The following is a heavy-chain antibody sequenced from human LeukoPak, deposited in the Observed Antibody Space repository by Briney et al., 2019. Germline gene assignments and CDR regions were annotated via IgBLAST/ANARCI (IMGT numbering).Heavy chain of an antibody. CDR3: VRDRLIVGFPGRFDY. Sequence: GGSLTLSCAASGFTFSIYYMAWVRQAPGKGLEGVANIKRDGNQKNYFDSVKRRLTIHRQHAKNSLYLQINRLRGEHAAVYYCVRDRLIVGFPGRFDYWGQGTLVTVAS. J-gene: IGHJ4*02. CDR2: IKRDGNQK. CDR1: GFTFSIYY. D-gene: IGHD2-21*01. V-gene: IGHV3-7*01.